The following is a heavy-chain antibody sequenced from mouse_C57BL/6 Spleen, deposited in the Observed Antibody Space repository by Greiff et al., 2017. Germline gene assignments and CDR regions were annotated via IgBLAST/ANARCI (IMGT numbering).Heavy chain of an antibody. CDR3: ASRDY. CDR1: GYTFTDYY. Sequence: VQRVESGAELVRPGASVKLSCKASGYTFTDYYINWVKQRPGQGLEWIARIYPGSGNTYYNEKFKGKATLTAEKSSSTAYMQLSCLTSEDSAVYFCASRDYWGQGTSVTVSS. J-gene: IGHJ4*01. CDR2: IYPGSGNT. V-gene: IGHV1-76*01.